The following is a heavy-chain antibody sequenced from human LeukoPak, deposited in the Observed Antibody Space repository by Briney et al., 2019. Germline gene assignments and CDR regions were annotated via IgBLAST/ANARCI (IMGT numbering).Heavy chain of an antibody. J-gene: IGHJ4*02. D-gene: IGHD3-10*01. CDR2: IYPGDSDT. CDR1: GYSFTSYW. V-gene: IGHV5-51*01. CDR3: ARQLLWFGELGPFDY. Sequence: GESLKISCKGFGYSFTSYWIGWVRQMPGKGLEWMGIIYPGDSDTRYSPSFQGQVTISADKSISTAYLQWSSLKASDTAMYYCARQLLWFGELGPFDYWGQGTLVTVSS.